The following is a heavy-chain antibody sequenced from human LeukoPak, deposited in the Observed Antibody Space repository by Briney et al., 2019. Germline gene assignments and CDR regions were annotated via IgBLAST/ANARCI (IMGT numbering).Heavy chain of an antibody. V-gene: IGHV4-38-2*01. J-gene: IGHJ4*02. CDR3: ARAAEYYYDSSGYFDY. CDR2: IYHSGST. Sequence: SETLSLTCAVSGYSISSGYYWGWIRQPPGKGLEWIGSIYHSGSTYYNPSLKSRVTISVDTSKNQFSLKLSSVTAADTAVYYCARAAEYYYDSSGYFDYWGQGTLVTVSS. D-gene: IGHD3-22*01. CDR1: GYSISSGYY.